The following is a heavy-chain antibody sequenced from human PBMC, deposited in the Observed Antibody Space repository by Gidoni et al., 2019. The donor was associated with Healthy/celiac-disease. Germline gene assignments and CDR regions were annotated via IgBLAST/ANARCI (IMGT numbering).Heavy chain of an antibody. V-gene: IGHV1-18*01. CDR2: ISAYNGNT. D-gene: IGHD3-16*02. Sequence: QVQLVQSGAEVKKPGASAKVSCKASGSTFYSYCISWVRQAPGQGLEWMGWISAYNGNTNYAQKLQGRVTMTTDTSTSTAYMELRSLRSDDTAVYYCARTNYDYVWGSYRVKGWFDPWGQGTLVTVSS. J-gene: IGHJ5*02. CDR1: GSTFYSYC. CDR3: ARTNYDYVWGSYRVKGWFDP.